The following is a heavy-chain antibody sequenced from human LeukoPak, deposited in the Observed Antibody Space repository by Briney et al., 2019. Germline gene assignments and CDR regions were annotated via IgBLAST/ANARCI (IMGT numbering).Heavy chain of an antibody. CDR1: GGSFSGYY. J-gene: IGHJ4*02. Sequence: PSETLSLTCTVYGGSFSGYYWSWIRQPPGKGLEWIGEINHSGGTNYNPSLKSRITISADTSKNQFSLKLSSVTAAETAVYYCARGNVAHYYGSASHNYWGQGTLVTVSS. V-gene: IGHV4-34*01. CDR3: ARGNVAHYYGSASHNY. CDR2: INHSGGT. D-gene: IGHD3-10*01.